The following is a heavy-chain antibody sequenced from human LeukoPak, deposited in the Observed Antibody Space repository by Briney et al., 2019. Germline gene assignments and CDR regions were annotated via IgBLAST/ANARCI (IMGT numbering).Heavy chain of an antibody. J-gene: IGHJ4*02. D-gene: IGHD3-10*01. CDR3: ARAYYFGSGSYLPAY. Sequence: GESLKISFKGSGYSFTSYWIGWVRQMPGKGLEWMGIIYPGDSDTRYSPSFQGQVTISADKSISTAYLQWSSLKASDTAMYYCARAYYFGSGSYLPAYWGQGTLVTVSS. CDR2: IYPGDSDT. V-gene: IGHV5-51*01. CDR1: GYSFTSYW.